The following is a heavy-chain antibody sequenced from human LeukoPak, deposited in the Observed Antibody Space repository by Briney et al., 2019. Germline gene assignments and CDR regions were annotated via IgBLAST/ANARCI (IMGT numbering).Heavy chain of an antibody. V-gene: IGHV3-48*04. D-gene: IGHD6-13*01. J-gene: IGHJ4*02. CDR1: GFTFSSYS. Sequence: GGSLRLSCAASGFTFSSYSMNWVRQAPGKGLEWVSYISSSSSTIYYADSVKGRFTISRDNAKNSLYLQMDSLRAEDTAVYYCAARSIAAAGTWGFGIDYWGQGTLVTVSS. CDR2: ISSSSSTI. CDR3: AARSIAAAGTWGFGIDY.